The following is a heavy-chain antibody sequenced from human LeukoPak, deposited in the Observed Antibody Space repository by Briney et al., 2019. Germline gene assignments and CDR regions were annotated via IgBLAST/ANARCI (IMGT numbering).Heavy chain of an antibody. D-gene: IGHD6-19*01. Sequence: GGSLRLSCAASGFTVSSNYMNWVRQAPGKGLEWVSYISSSGSTIYYADSVKGRFTISRDNAKNSLYLQMNSLRAEDTAVYYCARVLGGWLDYWGQGTLVTVSS. J-gene: IGHJ4*02. CDR3: ARVLGGWLDY. V-gene: IGHV3-48*03. CDR2: ISSSGSTI. CDR1: GFTVSSNY.